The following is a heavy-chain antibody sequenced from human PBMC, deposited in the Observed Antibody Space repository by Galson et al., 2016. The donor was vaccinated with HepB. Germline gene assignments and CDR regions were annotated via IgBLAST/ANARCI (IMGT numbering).Heavy chain of an antibody. CDR3: ASWWQTPASYFDY. Sequence: SLRLSCAASGFTFSSYSMNWVRQAPGKGLEWVSYISSSSSTIYSADSVKGRFTISRDNAKNSLYLQMNSLRADDTAVYYCASWWQTPASYFDYWGQGTLVTVSS. V-gene: IGHV3-48*01. D-gene: IGHD2-8*02. CDR2: ISSSSSTI. CDR1: GFTFSSYS. J-gene: IGHJ4*02.